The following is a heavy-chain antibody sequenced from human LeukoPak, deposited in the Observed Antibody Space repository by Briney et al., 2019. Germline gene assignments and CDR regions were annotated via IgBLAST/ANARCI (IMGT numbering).Heavy chain of an antibody. D-gene: IGHD3-10*01. Sequence: GGSLRLSCAVSGFTLTTYGMHWVRQAPGKGLEWVAVISHDAINKYYADSVKGRFTISRDNSKTTLYLQMNSLRAEDTAVYFCAKDIHYGSGTFNNWGQGTLVTVSS. J-gene: IGHJ4*02. V-gene: IGHV3-30*18. CDR2: ISHDAINK. CDR1: GFTLTTYG. CDR3: AKDIHYGSGTFNN.